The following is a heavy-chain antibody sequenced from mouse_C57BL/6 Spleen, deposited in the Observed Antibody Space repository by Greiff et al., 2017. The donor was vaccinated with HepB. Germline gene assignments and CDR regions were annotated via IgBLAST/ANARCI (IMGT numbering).Heavy chain of an antibody. CDR2: SRNKANDYTT. CDR3: ARDAGDGYCAMDY. J-gene: IGHJ4*01. V-gene: IGHV7-1*01. Sequence: DVMLVESGGGLVQSGRSLRLSCATSGFTFSDFYMEWVRQAPGKGLEWIAASRNKANDYTTEYSASVKGRFIVSRDTSQSILYLQMNALRAEDTAIYYCARDAGDGYCAMDYWGQGTSVTVSS. CDR1: GFTFSDFY. D-gene: IGHD2-3*01.